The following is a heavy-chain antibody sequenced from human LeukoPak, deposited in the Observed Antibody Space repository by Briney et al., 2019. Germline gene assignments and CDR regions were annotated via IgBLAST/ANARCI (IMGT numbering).Heavy chain of an antibody. D-gene: IGHD3-10*01. CDR3: ARNLYGSGSYYPGDY. CDR1: GYTFTSYS. CDR2: ISAYNGNT. V-gene: IGHV1-18*01. Sequence: ASVKVSCKASGYTFTSYSISWVRQAPGQGLEWMGWISAYNGNTDYAQKLQGRVTMTTDTSTSTAYMELRSLRSDDTAVYYCARNLYGSGSYYPGDYWGQGTLVTVSS. J-gene: IGHJ4*02.